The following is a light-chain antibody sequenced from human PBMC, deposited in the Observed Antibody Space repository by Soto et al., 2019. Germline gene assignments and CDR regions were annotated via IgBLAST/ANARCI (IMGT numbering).Light chain of an antibody. CDR3: QQYGTSPRT. Sequence: EIVLTQSPGTLSLSPGERVTLSCRASQSVGNTYLAWYQQKPGQTPRLLMYGASSRATGIPDRFSGSGSGTDLTLTITRLEPEDFAVYYCQQYGTSPRTFGQGTKLEIK. CDR2: GAS. J-gene: IGKJ2*01. V-gene: IGKV3-20*01. CDR1: QSVGNTY.